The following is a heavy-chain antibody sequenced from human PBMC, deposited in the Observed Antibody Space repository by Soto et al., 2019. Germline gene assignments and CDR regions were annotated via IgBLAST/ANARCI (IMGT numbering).Heavy chain of an antibody. V-gene: IGHV4-59*08. D-gene: IGHD4-17*01. Sequence: SETLSLTCTVSGGSISSYYWSWIRQPPGKGLEWIGYIYYSGSTNYNPSLKSRVTISVDTSKNQFSLKLSSVTAADTAVYYCARHRAAYGDNYYYYYGMDVWGQGTTVTVSS. CDR1: GGSISSYY. J-gene: IGHJ6*02. CDR2: IYYSGST. CDR3: ARHRAAYGDNYYYYYGMDV.